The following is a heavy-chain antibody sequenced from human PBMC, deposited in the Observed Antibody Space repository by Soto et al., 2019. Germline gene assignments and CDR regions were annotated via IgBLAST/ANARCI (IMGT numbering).Heavy chain of an antibody. CDR1: GYTFTSYA. CDR3: ARGINVFWSGYYPNYYYYMDV. CDR2: INTNTGNP. Sequence: ASVKVSCKASGYTFTSYAMNWVRQAPGQGLEWMGWINTNTGNPTYAQGFTGRFVFSLDTSVSTAYLQICSLKAEDTAVYYCARGINVFWSGYYPNYYYYMDVWGKGTTVTVSS. V-gene: IGHV7-4-1*01. J-gene: IGHJ6*03. D-gene: IGHD3-3*01.